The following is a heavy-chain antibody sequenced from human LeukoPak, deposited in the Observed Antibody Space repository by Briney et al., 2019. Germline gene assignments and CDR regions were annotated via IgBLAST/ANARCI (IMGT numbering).Heavy chain of an antibody. V-gene: IGHV3-66*01. CDR2: IYSGGST. Sequence: GGSLRLSCAASGFTVSSNYMSWVRQAPGKGLEWVSVIYSGGSTYYADSVKGRFTISRDNSKNTLYLQMNSLRAEDTAVYYCAKSEVDTAISYWGQGTLVTVSS. CDR3: AKSEVDTAISY. CDR1: GFTVSSNY. D-gene: IGHD5-18*01. J-gene: IGHJ4*02.